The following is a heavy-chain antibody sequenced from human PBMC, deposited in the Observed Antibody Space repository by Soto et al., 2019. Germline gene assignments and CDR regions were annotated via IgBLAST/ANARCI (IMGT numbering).Heavy chain of an antibody. CDR3: ARDWGITGTERMGDAFDI. J-gene: IGHJ3*02. D-gene: IGHD1-7*01. Sequence: QVQLQESGPGLVKPSQTLSLTCTVSGGSISSGGYYWSWIRQHPGKGLEWIGYIYYSGSTYYNPSLKSRVTISVDTSKNQFSLKLSSVTAADKAVYYCARDWGITGTERMGDAFDIWGQGTMVTVSS. CDR1: GGSISSGGYY. CDR2: IYYSGST. V-gene: IGHV4-31*03.